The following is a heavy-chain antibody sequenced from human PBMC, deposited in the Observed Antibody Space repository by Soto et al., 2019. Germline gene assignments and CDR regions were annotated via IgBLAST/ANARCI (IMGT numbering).Heavy chain of an antibody. D-gene: IGHD2-2*01. CDR3: AREAPYCTSATCRKFYDMDV. CDR1: GGTFGGYA. Sequence: SVKVSCKASGGTFGGYAITWVRRAPGLGLEWLGGIIPILNSPAYAQKFQARVAITADETTNTAYMELNSLRFDDTAVYYCAREAPYCTSATCRKFYDMDVWGQGTTVTVSS. V-gene: IGHV1-69*13. J-gene: IGHJ6*02. CDR2: IIPILNSP.